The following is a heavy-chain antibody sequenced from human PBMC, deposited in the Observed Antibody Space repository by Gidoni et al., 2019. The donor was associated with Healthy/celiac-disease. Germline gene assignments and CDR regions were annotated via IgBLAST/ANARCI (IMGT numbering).Heavy chain of an antibody. D-gene: IGHD3-10*01. CDR3: ARDKGCAGYGSGIWGRCVSYMDV. CDR2: IKQDGSEK. Sequence: EVQLVESGGGLVQPGGSLRLSCAASGFTSSSYWMSWVRQAPGKGLEWVANIKQDGSEKYYVDSVKGRFTISRDNVKNSLYLQINSLIAEDTAVYYCARDKGCAGYGSGIWGRCVSYMDVWGKGTTVTVSS. V-gene: IGHV3-7*01. CDR1: GFTSSSYW. J-gene: IGHJ6*03.